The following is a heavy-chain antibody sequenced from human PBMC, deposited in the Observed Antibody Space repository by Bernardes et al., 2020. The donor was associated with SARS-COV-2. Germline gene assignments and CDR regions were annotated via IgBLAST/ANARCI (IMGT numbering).Heavy chain of an antibody. V-gene: IGHV3-23*01. Sequence: GGLRLSCAASGFTFTNYAMSWVRQAPGRGLEWVSSISGSGDGTYYADSVKGRFTISRDQSKNTLYLQMNSLRAEDAAVYYCARGAKSTKWLLSNYYGMDVWGQGTTVTVSS. J-gene: IGHJ6*02. CDR1: GFTFTNYA. D-gene: IGHD3-3*01. CDR2: ISGSGDGT. CDR3: ARGAKSTKWLLSNYYGMDV.